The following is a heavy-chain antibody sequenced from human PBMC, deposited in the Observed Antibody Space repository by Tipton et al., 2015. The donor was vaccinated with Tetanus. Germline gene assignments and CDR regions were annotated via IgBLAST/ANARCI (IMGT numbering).Heavy chain of an antibody. Sequence: TLSLTCTVSGGSINSYYWSWVRQPPGKGLEWIAYIHYSGRTNYNPSLKSRVTISLATSENQFSLTLRSVTAADTAVYYCARHSAMPAAIVYYAMDVWGQGTTVTVSS. J-gene: IGHJ6*02. CDR3: ARHSAMPAAIVYYAMDV. D-gene: IGHD2-2*02. CDR2: IHYSGRT. V-gene: IGHV4-59*08. CDR1: GGSINSYY.